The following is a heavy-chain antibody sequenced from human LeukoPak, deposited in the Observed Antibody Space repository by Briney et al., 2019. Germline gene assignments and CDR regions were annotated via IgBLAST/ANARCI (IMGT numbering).Heavy chain of an antibody. D-gene: IGHD5-18*01. J-gene: IGHJ4*02. V-gene: IGHV1-2*02. Sequence: ASVKVSCKASGYTFTGYYMHWVRQAPGQGLEWMGWINPNSGGTNYAQKFQGRVTMTRDTSISTAYMELSRLRSDDTAVYYCAKDGPRGYSYGYEGDYWGQGTLVTVSS. CDR1: GYTFTGYY. CDR3: AKDGPRGYSYGYEGDY. CDR2: INPNSGGT.